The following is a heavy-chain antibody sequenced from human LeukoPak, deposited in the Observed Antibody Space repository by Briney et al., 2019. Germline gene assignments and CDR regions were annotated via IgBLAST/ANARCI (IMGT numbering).Heavy chain of an antibody. CDR2: ISYDGSNK. D-gene: IGHD6-13*01. J-gene: IGHJ5*02. V-gene: IGHV3-30-3*01. Sequence: PGRCLRLSCAASGFIFSNYAMHWVRPAPGKGLEWVAVISYDGSNKYYADSVKGRFTISRDNSKNTLFLQMNSLRTEDTAVYYCARDLDSSSWYILWFDPWGQGTLVTVSS. CDR1: GFIFSNYA. CDR3: ARDLDSSSWYILWFDP.